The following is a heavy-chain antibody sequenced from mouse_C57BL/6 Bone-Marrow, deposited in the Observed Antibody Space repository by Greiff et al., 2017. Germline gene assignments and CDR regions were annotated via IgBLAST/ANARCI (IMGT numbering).Heavy chain of an antibody. CDR3: TRDYYGSSGPYYAMDY. D-gene: IGHD1-1*01. CDR1: GFTFSSYT. V-gene: IGHV5-6-4*01. Sequence: EVQLVESGGGLVKPGGSLKLSCAASGFTFSSYTMSWVRQTPEKRLEWVATISSGGSYTYYPDSVKGRFTISRDNAKNTLYLQMSSLKSEDTAMYYCTRDYYGSSGPYYAMDYWGQGTSVTVSS. CDR2: ISSGGSYT. J-gene: IGHJ4*01.